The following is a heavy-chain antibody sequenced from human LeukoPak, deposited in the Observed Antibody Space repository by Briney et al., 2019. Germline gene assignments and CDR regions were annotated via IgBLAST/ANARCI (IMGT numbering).Heavy chain of an antibody. CDR3: ARDRDYMSNYFDY. Sequence: SVKVSCKASGGTFSSYAISWVRQAPGQGLEWMGRIIPILGIANYAQKFQGRVTITADKSTSTAYMELSSLRSEDTAVYYCARDRDYMSNYFDYWGQGTLVTVSS. D-gene: IGHD4-11*01. J-gene: IGHJ4*02. CDR1: GGTFSSYA. CDR2: IIPILGIA. V-gene: IGHV1-69*04.